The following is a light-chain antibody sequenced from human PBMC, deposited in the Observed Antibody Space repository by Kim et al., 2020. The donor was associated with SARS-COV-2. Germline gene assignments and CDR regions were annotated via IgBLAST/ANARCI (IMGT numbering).Light chain of an antibody. CDR1: KSVSSS. CDR2: DAS. V-gene: IGKV3-11*01. CDR3: QQRSDGNT. Sequence: LSWSPGKSATPSCSARKSVSSSLAWYQQKPGQAPRLIIYDASNRATGIPARFSGSGSGTDFTLTISSLEPEDFAVYYCQQRSDGNTFGQGTKLEI. J-gene: IGKJ2*01.